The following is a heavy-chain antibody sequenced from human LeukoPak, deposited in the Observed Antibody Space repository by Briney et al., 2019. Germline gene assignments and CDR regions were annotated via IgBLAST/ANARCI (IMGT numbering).Heavy chain of an antibody. CDR2: ISAYNGNT. Sequence: ASVKVSCKASGYTFTSYGISWVRQAPGQGLEWMGWISAYNGNTNYAQKFQGRITVTRDTSTSTVYMELRSLRPEDTAVYYCARDHRGKQLWLTRPDEFDAFDIWGQGTMVTVSP. V-gene: IGHV1-18*01. CDR3: ARDHRGKQLWLTRPDEFDAFDI. CDR1: GYTFTSYG. D-gene: IGHD5-18*01. J-gene: IGHJ3*02.